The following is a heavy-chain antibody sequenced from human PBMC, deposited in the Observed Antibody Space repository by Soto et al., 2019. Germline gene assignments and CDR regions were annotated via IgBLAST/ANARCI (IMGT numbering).Heavy chain of an antibody. CDR1: GFTFSTYG. J-gene: IGHJ4*02. CDR3: AKGPAEF. V-gene: IGHV3-30*18. CDR2: ISNDGSYI. Sequence: GGSLRLSCAASGFTFSTYGMVWVRQAPGKGLEWVAIISNDGSYISYADSVKGRFTISRDNSKNTLYLQMNSLRGEDTAVYYCAKGPAEFWGQGTLVTVSS.